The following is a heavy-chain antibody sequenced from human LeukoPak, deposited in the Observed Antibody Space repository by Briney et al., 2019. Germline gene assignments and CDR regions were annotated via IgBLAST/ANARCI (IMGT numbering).Heavy chain of an antibody. J-gene: IGHJ5*02. Sequence: GESLQISCQGSGYSFTSYWIGWVRQMPGKGLEWMGRIDPSDSYTNYSPSFQGHVTISTDKSISTAYLQWSSLKASDTAMYYCARHLTYYFGPWGQGTLVTVSS. CDR1: GYSFTSYW. CDR2: IDPSDSYT. V-gene: IGHV5-10-1*01. CDR3: ARHLTYYFGP. D-gene: IGHD3-10*01.